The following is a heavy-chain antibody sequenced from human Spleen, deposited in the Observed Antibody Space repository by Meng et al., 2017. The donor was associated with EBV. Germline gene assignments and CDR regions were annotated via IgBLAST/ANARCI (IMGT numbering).Heavy chain of an antibody. J-gene: IGHJ4*02. V-gene: IGHV3-74*01. CDR1: GFSFSSYW. CDR2: INSDGGSS. D-gene: IGHD3-22*01. Sequence: EVQLVEXXXGXVXXVGXRRLPCLGSGFSFSSYWMLWVRQAPGKGLVWVSRINSDGGSSAYADSVKGRFTISRDNAKNTLYLQMNNLGVEDTAIYYCVRVRRTMIVGPQGGLDYWGQGALVTVSS. CDR3: VRVRRTMIVGPQGGLDY.